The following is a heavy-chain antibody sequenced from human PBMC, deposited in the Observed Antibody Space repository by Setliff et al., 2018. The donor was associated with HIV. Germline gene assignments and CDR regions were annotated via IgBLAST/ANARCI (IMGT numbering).Heavy chain of an antibody. CDR2: IYSNGGT. CDR3: ARATATWLVDN. D-gene: IGHD2-15*01. Sequence: SETLSLTCDVSGVSISSYYWSWVRQPPGKGLEYIGYIYSNGGTNYNPSLKSRVTISVDTSKNQFSLKLSSVTTADTAVYYCARATATWLVDNWGQGTLVTVSS. J-gene: IGHJ4*02. CDR1: GVSISSYY. V-gene: IGHV4-59*01.